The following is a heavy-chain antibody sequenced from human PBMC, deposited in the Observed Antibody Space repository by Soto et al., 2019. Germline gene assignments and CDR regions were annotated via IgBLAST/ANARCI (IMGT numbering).Heavy chain of an antibody. Sequence: PSETLSLTCTVSGGSITSVNYYWGWIRHPPGKGLEWIGSIHYNADAYYNPSLKSRFTISVDRSKNQFSLNLSSVTAADTAVYYCARYTSTWFSPFDYWGQGTLVTVSS. J-gene: IGHJ4*02. CDR1: GGSITSVNYY. D-gene: IGHD6-13*01. CDR3: ARYTSTWFSPFDY. V-gene: IGHV4-39*01. CDR2: IHYNADA.